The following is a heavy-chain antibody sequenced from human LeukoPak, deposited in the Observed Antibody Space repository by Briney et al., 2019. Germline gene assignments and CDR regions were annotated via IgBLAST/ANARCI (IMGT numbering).Heavy chain of an antibody. J-gene: IGHJ4*02. Sequence: SGPTLVNPTQTLTLTCTFSGFSLSTSGMCMSWIRQPPGKALEWLALVDWDDTKYYSTSLRTRLTISRDTSKNQVALTMTNMGPVDTATYHCARMLYGDRVNYFDYWGQGALVTVSS. CDR3: ARMLYGDRVNYFDY. CDR1: GFSLSTSGMC. D-gene: IGHD4-17*01. CDR2: VDWDDTK. V-gene: IGHV2-70*01.